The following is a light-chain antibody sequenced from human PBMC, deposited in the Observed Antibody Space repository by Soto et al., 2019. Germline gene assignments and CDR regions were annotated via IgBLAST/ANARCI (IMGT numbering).Light chain of an antibody. CDR1: QSVGSY. J-gene: IGKJ4*01. CDR3: QQRSDWPST. V-gene: IGKV3-11*01. Sequence: EIVLTQSPATLYLSPGDRATLSCRASQSVGSYLGWYQQRPGQAPRLLIYDASNRATGIPARFSGSGSGTDFTLTISSLEPEDFAVYYCQQRSDWPSTFGGGNKVEIK. CDR2: DAS.